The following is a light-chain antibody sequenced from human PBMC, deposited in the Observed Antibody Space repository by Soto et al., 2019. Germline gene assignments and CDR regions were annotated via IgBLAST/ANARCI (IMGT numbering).Light chain of an antibody. V-gene: IGKV3-11*01. CDR2: GAC. CDR1: PSVANF. J-gene: IGKJ5*01. Sequence: EIAVTQRPATQNLSTGERATLSCRASPSVANFVAWYQQKPGQAPRLLIYGACNRATGIQARFSGSGSGTDFTLTISREAAEGAGDYCHKHGNARRRVTFGHGTPVEI. CDR3: HKHGNARRRVT.